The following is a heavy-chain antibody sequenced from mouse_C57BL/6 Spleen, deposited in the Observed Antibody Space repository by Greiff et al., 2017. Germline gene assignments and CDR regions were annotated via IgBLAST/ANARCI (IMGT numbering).Heavy chain of an antibody. V-gene: IGHV1-69*01. CDR3: ARDTTVVATRCSYFDY. D-gene: IGHD1-1*01. J-gene: IGHJ2*01. CDR1: GYTFTSYW. Sequence: QVQLQQSGAELVMPGASVQLSCKASGYTFTSYWMHWVKQRPGQGLEWIGEIDPSDSYTNYNQKFKGKSTLTVDKSSSTAYMQLSSLTSEDSAVYYCARDTTVVATRCSYFDYWGQGTTLTVSS. CDR2: IDPSDSYT.